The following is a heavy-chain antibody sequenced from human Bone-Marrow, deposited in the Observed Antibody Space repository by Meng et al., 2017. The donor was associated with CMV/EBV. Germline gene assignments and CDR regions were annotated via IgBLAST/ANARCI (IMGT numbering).Heavy chain of an antibody. Sequence: ASVKVSCKASGYTFTSFGISWVRQAPGQGLEWMGWISGYTGNISYAQKFQGRVTITTDTSTSTAYMDLRSLTYDDTAVYYCARDVLGLGNPPLGFDPWRQGTLVTVSS. J-gene: IGHJ5*02. V-gene: IGHV1-18*01. D-gene: IGHD4-23*01. CDR3: ARDVLGLGNPPLGFDP. CDR2: ISGYTGNI. CDR1: GYTFTSFG.